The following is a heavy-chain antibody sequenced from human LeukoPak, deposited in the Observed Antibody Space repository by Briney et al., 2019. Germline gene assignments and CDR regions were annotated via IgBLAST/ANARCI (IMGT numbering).Heavy chain of an antibody. CDR3: AGSGGLANQGAVFDY. CDR2: IYYSGGI. J-gene: IGHJ4*02. CDR1: GDSVTNHY. V-gene: IGHV4-59*02. D-gene: IGHD3-10*01. Sequence: SETLSLTCIVSGDSVTNHYWSLIRQPPGKGLEWIGYIYYSGGINYNPSLKSRVTISVDTSRNQFSMKLNSVTAADTAVYYCAGSGGLANQGAVFDYWGQGTLVTVSS.